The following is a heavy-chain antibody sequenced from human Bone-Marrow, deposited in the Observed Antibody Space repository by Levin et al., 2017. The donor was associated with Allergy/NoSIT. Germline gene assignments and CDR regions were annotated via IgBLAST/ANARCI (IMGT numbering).Heavy chain of an antibody. CDR2: INAGNGNT. V-gene: IGHV1-3*01. CDR3: ASSVVTTSASIVPPDY. D-gene: IGHD2-21*02. CDR1: GYTFTSYA. Sequence: ASVKVSCKASGYTFTSYAMHWVRQAPGQRLEWMGWINAGNGNTKYSQKFQGRVTITRDTSASTAYMELSSLRSEDTAVYYCASSVVTTSASIVPPDYWGQGTLVTVSS. J-gene: IGHJ4*02.